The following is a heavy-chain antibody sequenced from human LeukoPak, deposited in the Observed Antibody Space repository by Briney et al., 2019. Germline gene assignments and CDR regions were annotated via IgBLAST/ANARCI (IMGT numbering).Heavy chain of an antibody. CDR1: GFTFSSYA. CDR2: ISGSGGST. V-gene: IGHV3-23*01. Sequence: GGSLRLSCAASGFTFSSYAMSWVRQAPGKGLEWVSAISGSGGSTYYADSVKGRFTISRDNSKNTLYLQMNSLRAEDTAVYYCGSSTVHYYNYGMDVWGQGATVTVSS. J-gene: IGHJ6*02. CDR3: GSSTVHYYNYGMDV. D-gene: IGHD2-21*02.